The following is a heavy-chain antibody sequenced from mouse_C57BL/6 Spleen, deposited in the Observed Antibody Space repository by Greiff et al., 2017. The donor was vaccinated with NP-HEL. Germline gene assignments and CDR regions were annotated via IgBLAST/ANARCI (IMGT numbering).Heavy chain of an antibody. CDR1: GYSFTSYG. V-gene: IGHV1-81*01. CDR2: IYPRSGNT. J-gene: IGHJ2*01. CDR3: YRYPILQRGDYFDY. D-gene: IGHD2-12*01. Sequence: QVQLQQSGPELARPGASVKLSCKASGYSFTSYGISWVKQSTGKGLEWIGEIYPRSGNTYYNEKFKGKATLTADKSSSTAYMELRNLTSEESAVYFGYRYPILQRGDYFDYWGKGTTLTVSS.